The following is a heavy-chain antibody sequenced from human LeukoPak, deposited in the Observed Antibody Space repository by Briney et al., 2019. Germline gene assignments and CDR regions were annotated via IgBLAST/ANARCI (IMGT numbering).Heavy chain of an antibody. Sequence: GGSLRLSCAASGFTFSSHGMSWVRQTPGKGLEWVSTISSSGGNTYYADSVKGRFTISRDNSKNTLYLQMNSLRAEDTAIYYCAKDLGGAMIVVVGGQGTLVTVSS. CDR3: AKDLGGAMIVVV. CDR1: GFTFSSHG. V-gene: IGHV3-23*01. J-gene: IGHJ4*02. CDR2: ISSSGGNT. D-gene: IGHD3-22*01.